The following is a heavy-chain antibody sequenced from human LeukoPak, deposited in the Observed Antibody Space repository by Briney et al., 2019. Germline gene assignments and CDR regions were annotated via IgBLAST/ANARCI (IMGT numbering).Heavy chain of an antibody. CDR1: GGSISSYY. V-gene: IGHV4-59*05. CDR2: IYYSGST. J-gene: IGHJ4*02. Sequence: SETLSLTCTVSGGSISSYYWSWIRQPPGKRLEWIGSIYYSGSTYYNPSLKSRVTISVDTSKNQFSLKLSSVTAADTAVYYCTAGRSDYFDFWGQGTLVTVSS. CDR3: TAGRSDYFDF. D-gene: IGHD6-25*01.